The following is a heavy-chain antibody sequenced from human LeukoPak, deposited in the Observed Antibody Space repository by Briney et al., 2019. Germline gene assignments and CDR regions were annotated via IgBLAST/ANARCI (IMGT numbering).Heavy chain of an antibody. V-gene: IGHV4-4*07. D-gene: IGHD3-10*01. CDR2: LYPSGSS. J-gene: IGHJ4*02. CDR3: ARDLSGSLYFDY. CDR1: GASISPYY. Sequence: PSETLSLTCTVSGASISPYYWNWIRQPAGKGLEWIGRLYPSGSSDYNPSLKSRVSISVGTSNNQFSLRVTSVTAADTAIYYCARDLSGSLYFDYWSQGILVTVSA.